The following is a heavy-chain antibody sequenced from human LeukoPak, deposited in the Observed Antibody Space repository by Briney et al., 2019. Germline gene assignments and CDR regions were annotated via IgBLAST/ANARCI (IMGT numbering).Heavy chain of an antibody. CDR3: ASSSYYYYGMDV. CDR2: INSDGSST. J-gene: IGHJ6*02. CDR1: GFTFSNYA. V-gene: IGHV3-74*01. Sequence: HPGGSLRLSCAASGFTFSNYAMSWVRQAPGKGLVWVSRINSDGSSTSYADSVKGRFTISRDNAKNTLYLQMNSLRAEDTAVYYCASSSYYYYGMDVWGQGTTVTVSS.